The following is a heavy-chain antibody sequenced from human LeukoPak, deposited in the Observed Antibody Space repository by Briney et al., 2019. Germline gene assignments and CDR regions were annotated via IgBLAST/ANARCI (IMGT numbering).Heavy chain of an antibody. D-gene: IGHD6-13*01. V-gene: IGHV1-69*06. CDR2: IIAIFGTA. J-gene: IGHJ4*02. CDR1: GGTFSSYS. CDR3: AREGRIAAAGRYFDY. Sequence: SVKVSCKASGGTFSSYSISCVRQAPGQGLEWMGGIIAIFGTANYAQKFQGRVTITADTSTSTDYTALSTLRSEDTAVYYCAREGRIAAAGRYFDYWGPGTLVTVSS.